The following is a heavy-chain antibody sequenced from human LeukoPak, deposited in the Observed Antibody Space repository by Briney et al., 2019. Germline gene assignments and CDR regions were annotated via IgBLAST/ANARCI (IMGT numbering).Heavy chain of an antibody. V-gene: IGHV3-30*04. J-gene: IGHJ6*04. CDR2: TSYDGSNK. CDR3: ARPRSSIYYYYGMDV. Sequence: QSGQSLRLSCAASGFTFSSYAMHWVRQAPGKGLEWVAVTSYDGSNKYCADSVKGRFTISRDNSKNALYLQMNSLRAEDTAVYYCARPRSSIYYYYGMDVWGKGTTVTVSS. CDR1: GFTFSSYA.